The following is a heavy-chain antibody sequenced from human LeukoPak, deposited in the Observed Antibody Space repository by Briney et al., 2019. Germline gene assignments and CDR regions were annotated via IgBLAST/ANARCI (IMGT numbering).Heavy chain of an antibody. CDR3: ARGPRSGDFEGFS. CDR1: GGSFSGYY. V-gene: IGHV4-34*01. CDR2: INHSGST. Sequence: SETLSLTCAVYGGSFSGYYWSWIRQPPGKGLEWIGEINHSGSTNYNPSLKSRVTISVDTSKNQFSLKLSSVTAADTAVYYCARGPRSGDFEGFSRGQGTLVTVSS. J-gene: IGHJ4*02. D-gene: IGHD4-17*01.